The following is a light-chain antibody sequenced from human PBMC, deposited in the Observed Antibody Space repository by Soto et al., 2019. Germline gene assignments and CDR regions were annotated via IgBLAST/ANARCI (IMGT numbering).Light chain of an antibody. CDR1: QTVTSNY. CDR2: DAS. V-gene: IGKV3D-20*02. J-gene: IGKJ4*02. Sequence: DIWLTRDPCTPYRSPGEMATLSCRASQTVTSNYLAWYQQKPGQAPRLLIYDASSRATGIPARFSGSGSGTDFTLTISSVEPEDFAVYYCQQRNSWPGTFGGGTKVDIK. CDR3: QQRNSWPGT.